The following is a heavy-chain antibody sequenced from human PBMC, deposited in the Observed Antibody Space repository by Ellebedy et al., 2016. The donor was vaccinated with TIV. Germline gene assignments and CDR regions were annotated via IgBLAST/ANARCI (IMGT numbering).Heavy chain of an antibody. CDR1: GFTFSSYA. Sequence: GGSLRLXXAASGFTFSSYAMSWVRQAPGKGLEWVSAISGSGGSTYYADSVKGRFTISRDNSKNTLYLQMNSLRDEDTAVYYCAKHKYGSGIDYFDYWGQGTLVTVSS. V-gene: IGHV3-23*01. J-gene: IGHJ4*02. CDR3: AKHKYGSGIDYFDY. CDR2: ISGSGGST. D-gene: IGHD3-10*01.